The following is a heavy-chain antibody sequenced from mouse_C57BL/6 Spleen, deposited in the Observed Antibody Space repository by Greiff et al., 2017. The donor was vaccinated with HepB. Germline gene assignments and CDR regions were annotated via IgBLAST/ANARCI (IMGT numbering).Heavy chain of an antibody. CDR3: ARDLDYYGSSYYFDY. V-gene: IGHV5-4*01. CDR2: ISDGGSYT. Sequence: EVQLVESGGGLVKPGGSLKLSCAASGFTFSSYAMSWVRQTPEKRLEWVATISDGGSYTYYPDNVKGRFTISRDNAKNNLYLQMSHLKSEDTAMYYCARDLDYYGSSYYFDYWGQGTTLTVSS. D-gene: IGHD1-1*01. CDR1: GFTFSSYA. J-gene: IGHJ2*01.